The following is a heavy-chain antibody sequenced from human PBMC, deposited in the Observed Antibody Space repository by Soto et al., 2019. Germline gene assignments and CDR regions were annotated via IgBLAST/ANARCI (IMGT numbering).Heavy chain of an antibody. CDR1: GFSLSTSGVG. CDR2: IYWDDDK. J-gene: IGHJ4*02. V-gene: IGHV2-5*02. Sequence: QITLKESGPTLVKPTQTLTLTCTFSGFSLSTSGVGVGWIRQPPGKALEWLALIYWDDDKRYSPSLKSRLTITQDTSKNQVVLTMTNMDPVDTATYYCAHSLDGGARTGYSYGYGYWGQGTLVTVSS. CDR3: AHSLDGGARTGYSYGYGY. D-gene: IGHD5-18*01.